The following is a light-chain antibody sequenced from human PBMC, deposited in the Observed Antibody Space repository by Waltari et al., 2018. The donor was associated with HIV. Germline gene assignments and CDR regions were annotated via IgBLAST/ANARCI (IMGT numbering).Light chain of an antibody. Sequence: QSALTQPASVYASPGKSITISCTGTSSDVGAYDYVSWYQYHPGKAPKLMISEVSRRPSWVASRSSGSNSGTAAFLTISVHQAEDEADYYCFSYTSSGTLVFGGGTKLTVL. J-gene: IGLJ2*01. V-gene: IGLV2-14*01. CDR3: FSYTSSGTLV. CDR1: SSDVGAYDY. CDR2: EVS.